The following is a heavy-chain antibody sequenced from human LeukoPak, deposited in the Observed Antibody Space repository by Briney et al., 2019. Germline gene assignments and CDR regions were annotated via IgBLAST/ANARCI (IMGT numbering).Heavy chain of an antibody. Sequence: SETLSLTCAVSGYSISSGYYWGWIRQSPGKGLEWIGSIHHSGTTYYNPSLKSRVSISVDTSKNQFSLKLISVTAADTAVYYCARSVLYWGQGTLVTVSS. CDR3: ARSVLY. J-gene: IGHJ4*02. V-gene: IGHV4-38-2*01. CDR1: GYSISSGYY. CDR2: IHHSGTT.